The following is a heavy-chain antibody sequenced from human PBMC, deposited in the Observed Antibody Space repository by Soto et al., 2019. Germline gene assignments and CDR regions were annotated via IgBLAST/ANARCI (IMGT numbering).Heavy chain of an antibody. CDR2: IFSSGST. CDR3: ARTYSSSSDPTRPFDY. Sequence: PSETLSLTCTVSGDSISSFYWTWIRQPPGKGLEWVGYIFSSGSTNYNPSLKSRVTISVDTSKNQFSLKLTSVTAADTAVYYCARTYSSSSDPTRPFDYWGQGTLVTVSS. CDR1: GDSISSFY. V-gene: IGHV4-59*08. D-gene: IGHD6-13*01. J-gene: IGHJ4*02.